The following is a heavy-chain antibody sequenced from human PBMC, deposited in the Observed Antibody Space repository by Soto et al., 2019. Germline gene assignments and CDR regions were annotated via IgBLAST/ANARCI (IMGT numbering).Heavy chain of an antibody. J-gene: IGHJ3*02. V-gene: IGHV3-11*01. CDR3: ARAYSDAFDI. Sequence: QVQLVESGGGLVRPGGSLRLSCAASGFTFSDYYMTWIRQAPGKGLEWVSYISSSGTGIYYAYSVKGRFTISRDNAKNSLFLQMSSLRAEDTAVYYCARAYSDAFDIWGQGTMVTVSS. D-gene: IGHD2-15*01. CDR2: ISSSGTGI. CDR1: GFTFSDYY.